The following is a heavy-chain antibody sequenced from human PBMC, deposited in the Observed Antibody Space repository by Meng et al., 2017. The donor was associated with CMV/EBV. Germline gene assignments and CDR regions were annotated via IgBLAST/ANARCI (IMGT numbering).Heavy chain of an antibody. CDR1: GFTFSNAW. D-gene: IGHD2-2*01. CDR2: IKSKTDGGTT. V-gene: IGHV3-15*01. CDR3: TTDPLRYCSSTSCYEDY. Sequence: GESLKISCAASGFTFSNAWMSWVRQAPGKGLEWVGRIKSKTDGGTTDYAAPVKGRFTISRDDSKNTLYLQMNSLKTEDTAVYYCTTDPLRYCSSTSCYEDYWGQGTLVTVSS. J-gene: IGHJ4*02.